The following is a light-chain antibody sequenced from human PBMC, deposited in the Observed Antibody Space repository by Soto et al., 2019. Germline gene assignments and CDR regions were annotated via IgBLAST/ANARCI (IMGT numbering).Light chain of an antibody. CDR1: QDISNR. J-gene: IGKJ2*01. Sequence: DIQMTQSPSSLSASVGDRITITCQASQDISNRLNWYHQKPGKAPNLLLYDASNLAAGVPSGFSGSGSGTHFTFTISSLQPEDIGTYYCQNCFTVPYTFGQGTKLEIK. CDR3: QNCFTVPYT. CDR2: DAS. V-gene: IGKV1-33*01.